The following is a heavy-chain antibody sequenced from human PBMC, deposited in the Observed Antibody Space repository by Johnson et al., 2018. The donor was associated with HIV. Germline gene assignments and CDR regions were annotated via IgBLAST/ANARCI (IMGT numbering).Heavy chain of an antibody. J-gene: IGHJ3*01. CDR3: AKYRTSWGFDAFDL. V-gene: IGHV3-30*02. CDR1: GFTFSSYG. Sequence: QEQLVESGGGVVQPGGSLRLSCAASGFTFSSYGMHWVRQAPGKGLEWVTFIRSDGSTKYYADSVKGRFTISRDNSANTLYLQMNRLRAEDTAVYFCAKYRTSWGFDAFDLWGQGTMVTVSS. D-gene: IGHD3-16*01. CDR2: IRSDGSTK.